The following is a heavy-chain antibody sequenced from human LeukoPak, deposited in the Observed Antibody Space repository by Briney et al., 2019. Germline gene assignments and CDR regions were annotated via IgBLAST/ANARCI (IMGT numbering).Heavy chain of an antibody. CDR2: IIPIFVTA. V-gene: IGHV1-69*05. D-gene: IGHD1-1*01. CDR3: AREGPNESNLN. CDR1: GGTFSSYA. J-gene: IGHJ4*02. Sequence: ASVKVSCKASGGTFSSYAISWVRQAPGQGLEWMGGIIPIFVTANYAQKFQGRVTITTDESTSTAYMELSSLRSEDTAVYCCAREGPNESNLNWGQGTLVTVSS.